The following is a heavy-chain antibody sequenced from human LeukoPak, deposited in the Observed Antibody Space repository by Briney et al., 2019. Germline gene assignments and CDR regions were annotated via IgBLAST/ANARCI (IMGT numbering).Heavy chain of an antibody. CDR1: GFTFSSYA. J-gene: IGHJ5*02. V-gene: IGHV3-23*01. D-gene: IGHD6-13*01. CDR3: AKTSGSSSWYREDWFDP. CDR2: ISGSGGST. Sequence: GGSLRLSCAASGFTFSSYAMSWVRQAPGEGLEWVSAISGSGGSTYYADSVKGRFTISRDNSKNTLYLQMNSLRAEDTAVYYCAKTSGSSSWYREDWFDPWGQGTLVTVSS.